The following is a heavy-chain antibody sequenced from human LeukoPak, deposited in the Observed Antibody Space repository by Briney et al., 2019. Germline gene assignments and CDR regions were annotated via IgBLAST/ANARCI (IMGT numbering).Heavy chain of an antibody. CDR2: INHSGST. D-gene: IGHD3-10*01. V-gene: IGHV4-34*01. CDR1: GGSFSGYY. J-gene: IGHJ3*02. CDR3: AGRSRITMVRGVITRNNAFDS. Sequence: SETLSLTCAVYGGSFSGYYWSWIRQPPGKGLEWIGEINHSGSTNYNPSLKSRVTISVDTSKNQFSLKLSSVTAADTAAYYCAGRSRITMVRGVITRNNAFDSWGQGTMVTVAS.